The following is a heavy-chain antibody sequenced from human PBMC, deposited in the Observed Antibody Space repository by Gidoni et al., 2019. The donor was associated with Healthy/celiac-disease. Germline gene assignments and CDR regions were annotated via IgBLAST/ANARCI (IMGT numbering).Heavy chain of an antibody. J-gene: IGHJ1*01. CDR2: INAGNGNT. D-gene: IGHD3-10*01. Sequence: QVQLVQSGAEVKKPGASVKVSCKPSGYTFTSYAMHWVRQAPGQRLEWMGWINAGNGNTKYSQKFQGRVTITRDTSASTAYMELSSLRSEDTAVYYCARGPHAEEFFQHWGQGTLVTVSS. CDR3: ARGPHAEEFFQH. V-gene: IGHV1-3*01. CDR1: GYTFTSYA.